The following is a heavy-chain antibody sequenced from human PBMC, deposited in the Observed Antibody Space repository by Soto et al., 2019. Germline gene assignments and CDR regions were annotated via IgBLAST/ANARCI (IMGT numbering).Heavy chain of an antibody. J-gene: IGHJ4*02. CDR2: IYYSGST. Sequence: PSETLSLTCTGSGGSISSGDYYWSWIRQPPGKGLEWIGYIYYSGSTYYNPSLKSRVTISVDTSKNQFSLKLSSVTAADTAVYYCARLTMVRGVITFDYWGQGTLVTVSS. CDR3: ARLTMVRGVITFDY. V-gene: IGHV4-30-4*01. D-gene: IGHD3-10*01. CDR1: GGSISSGDYY.